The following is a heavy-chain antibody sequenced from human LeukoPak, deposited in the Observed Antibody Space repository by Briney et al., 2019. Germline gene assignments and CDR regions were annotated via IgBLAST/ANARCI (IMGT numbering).Heavy chain of an antibody. Sequence: SETLSLTCTVSGGSISSSSYYWGWIRQPPGKGLEWIGSIYYSGSTYYNPSLKSRVTISVDTSKNQFSLKLSSVTAADTAVYYCARGPLWFGESPSEHGSWGQGTLVTVSS. CDR3: ARGPLWFGESPSEHGS. J-gene: IGHJ4*02. D-gene: IGHD3-10*01. CDR1: GGSISSSSYY. CDR2: IYYSGST. V-gene: IGHV4-39*07.